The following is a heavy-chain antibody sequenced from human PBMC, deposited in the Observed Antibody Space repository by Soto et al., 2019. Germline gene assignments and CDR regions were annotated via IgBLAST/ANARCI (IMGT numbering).Heavy chain of an antibody. CDR2: IYYSGST. Sequence: SETLSLTCTVSGGSISSSSYYWGWIRQPPGKGLEWIGSIYYSGSTYYNPSLKSRVTISVDTSKNQFSLKLSSVTAADTAVYYCARHSNVEMALYYFDYWGQGTLVTVSS. V-gene: IGHV4-39*01. CDR3: ARHSNVEMALYYFDY. CDR1: GGSISSSSYY. J-gene: IGHJ4*02.